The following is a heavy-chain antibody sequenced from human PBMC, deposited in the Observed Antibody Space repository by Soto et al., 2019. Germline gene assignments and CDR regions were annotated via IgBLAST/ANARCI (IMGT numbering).Heavy chain of an antibody. CDR2: IYSGGST. CDR3: ARIPGGYSSGWRYYFDY. Sequence: PGGSLRLSCAASGFTVSSNYMSWVRQAPGKGLEWVSVIYSGGSTYYADSVKGRFTISRHNSKNTLYLQMNSLRAEDTAVYYCARIPGGYSSGWRYYFDYWGQGTLVTVSS. D-gene: IGHD6-19*01. J-gene: IGHJ4*02. CDR1: GFTVSSNY. V-gene: IGHV3-53*04.